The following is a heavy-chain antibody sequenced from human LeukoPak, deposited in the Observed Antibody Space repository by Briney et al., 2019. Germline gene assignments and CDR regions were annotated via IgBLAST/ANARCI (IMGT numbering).Heavy chain of an antibody. J-gene: IGHJ4*02. Sequence: GGSLRLSCAGSGFTFSSYAMSXVRQAPGKGLEWVSAISDXGXTAYYADSVKGRFTISRDNSRSTLYLQMNSLRAEDAALYYCAKDTSIGRYCTNGVCSPFDYWGQGSLVTVSS. D-gene: IGHD2-8*01. V-gene: IGHV3-23*01. CDR3: AKDTSIGRYCTNGVCSPFDY. CDR2: ISDXGXTA. CDR1: GFTFSSYA.